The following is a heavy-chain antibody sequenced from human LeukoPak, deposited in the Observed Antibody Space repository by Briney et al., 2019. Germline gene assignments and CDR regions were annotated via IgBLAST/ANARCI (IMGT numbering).Heavy chain of an antibody. J-gene: IGHJ6*02. CDR3: AKGRVGANGYYYYGMDV. V-gene: IGHV3-30*18. CDR1: GFTFSSFS. D-gene: IGHD1-26*01. CDR2: ISYDGSNK. Sequence: GSLRLSCAATGFTFSSFSMHWVRPAPGKGLEWVAVISYDGSNKYYADSVKGRFTISRDNSKNTLYLQMNSLRTEDTAVYYCAKGRVGANGYYYYGMDVWGQGTTVTVSS.